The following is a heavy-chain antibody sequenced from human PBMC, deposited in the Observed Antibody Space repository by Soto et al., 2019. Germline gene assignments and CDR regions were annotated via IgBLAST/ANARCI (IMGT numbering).Heavy chain of an antibody. Sequence: SETLSLTCTVSGGSITSGGYSWTWIRQSPGKGLEWIGYTYQSGSAYYNPSLKRRVTLSVDRSKNQFSLNLTSVTAAHTAGYFCARDYYGTDVWGQGTTVTASS. CDR1: GGSITSGGYS. V-gene: IGHV4-30-2*06. CDR3: ARDYYGTDV. J-gene: IGHJ6*02. CDR2: TYQSGSA.